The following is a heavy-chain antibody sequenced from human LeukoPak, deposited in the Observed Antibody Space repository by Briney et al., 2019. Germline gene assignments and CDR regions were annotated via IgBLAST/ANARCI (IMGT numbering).Heavy chain of an antibody. CDR1: GFTFSSYG. Sequence: PGGSLRLSCAASGFTFSSYGMHWVRQAPGKGLEWVAVIWYDGSNKYYADSVKGRFTISRDNSKNTLYLQMNSLRAEDTAVYYCARSGIAVAARGWFDPWGQGTLVTVSS. V-gene: IGHV3-33*01. J-gene: IGHJ5*02. D-gene: IGHD6-19*01. CDR2: IWYDGSNK. CDR3: ARSGIAVAARGWFDP.